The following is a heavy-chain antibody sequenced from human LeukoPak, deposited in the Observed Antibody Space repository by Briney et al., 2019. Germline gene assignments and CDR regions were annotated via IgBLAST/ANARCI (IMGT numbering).Heavy chain of an antibody. Sequence: GGSLRLSCAASGFTFSSYGMHWVRQAPGKGLEWVAVIWYDGSNKYYADSVKGRFTIYRDNSKNTLYLQMNSLRAEDTAVYYCARGASIAVAGTRGYYFDYWGQGTLVTVSS. D-gene: IGHD6-19*01. J-gene: IGHJ4*02. CDR1: GFTFSSYG. CDR3: ARGASIAVAGTRGYYFDY. V-gene: IGHV3-33*01. CDR2: IWYDGSNK.